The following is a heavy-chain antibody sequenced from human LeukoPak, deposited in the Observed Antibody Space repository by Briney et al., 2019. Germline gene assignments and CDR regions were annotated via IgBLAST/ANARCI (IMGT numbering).Heavy chain of an antibody. CDR3: ARDLVGAKPY. V-gene: IGHV3-21*01. CDR1: GFTFSSYS. D-gene: IGHD1-26*01. J-gene: IGHJ4*02. Sequence: GGSLRLSCAASGFTFSSYSMNWVRQAPGKGLEWVSSISSSSSYIYYADSVKGRFTISRDNAKNSPYLQMNSLRAEDTAVYYCARDLVGAKPYWGQGTLVTVSS. CDR2: ISSSSSYI.